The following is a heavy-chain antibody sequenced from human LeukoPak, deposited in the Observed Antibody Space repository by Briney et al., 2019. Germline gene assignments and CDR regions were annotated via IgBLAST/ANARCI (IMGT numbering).Heavy chain of an antibody. CDR3: ARVRSGGYDA. CDR1: GGSISSYY. CDR2: IYYSGST. J-gene: IGHJ5*02. V-gene: IGHV4-59*01. D-gene: IGHD5-12*01. Sequence: MPSETLSLTCTVSGGSISSYYWSWIRQPPGKGLEWIGYIYYSGSTNYNPSLKSRVSISVDTSKNQFSLKLSSVTAADTAVYYCARVRSGGYDAWGQGTLVTVSS.